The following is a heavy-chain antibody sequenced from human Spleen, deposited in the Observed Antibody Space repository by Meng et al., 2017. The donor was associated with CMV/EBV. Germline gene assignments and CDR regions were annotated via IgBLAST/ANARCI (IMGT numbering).Heavy chain of an antibody. D-gene: IGHD6-19*01. CDR2: INHGGST. Sequence: VSCVSFSPYDWSWIRQSPGKGLEWIGKINHGGSTFYNPSLKSRVTISLDMSKNQFSLGLTSMTAADTAVYYCARDSSGWYDGYFDSWGQGTLVTVSS. CDR1: CVSFSPYD. V-gene: IGHV4-34*01. J-gene: IGHJ4*02. CDR3: ARDSSGWYDGYFDS.